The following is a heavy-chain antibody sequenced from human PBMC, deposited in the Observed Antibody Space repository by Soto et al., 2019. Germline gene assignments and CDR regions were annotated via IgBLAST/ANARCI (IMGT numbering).Heavy chain of an antibody. Sequence: SETLSLTCTVSGGSFKGGSYSWSWIRQPPGKGLEWIGYVYHTGRTSYNPSLKSRVSISMDTSKNQFSLNLDSVTAADTAVYFCARDFAYFDSWGQGTLVTVSS. CDR2: VYHTGRT. D-gene: IGHD3-3*01. CDR1: GGSFKGGSYS. J-gene: IGHJ4*02. CDR3: ARDFAYFDS. V-gene: IGHV4-61*01.